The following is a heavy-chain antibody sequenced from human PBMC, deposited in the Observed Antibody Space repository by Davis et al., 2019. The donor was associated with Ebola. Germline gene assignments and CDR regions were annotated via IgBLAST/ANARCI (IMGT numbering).Heavy chain of an antibody. CDR2: TYYSSRWYN. V-gene: IGHV6-1*01. CDR3: ARGWLRSGLDY. CDR1: GDSVSSGG. D-gene: IGHD3-22*01. J-gene: IGHJ4*02. Sequence: HSQTLSLTCVISGDSVSSGGWNWIRQSPSRGLEWLGRTYYSSRWYNDYAVSVKSRITIKPDTSKNQFSLQLDSVTPEDTAVYYCARGWLRSGLDYWGQGILVTVSS.